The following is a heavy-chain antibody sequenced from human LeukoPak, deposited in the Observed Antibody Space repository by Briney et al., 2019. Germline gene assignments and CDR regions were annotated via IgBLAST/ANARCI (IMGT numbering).Heavy chain of an antibody. J-gene: IGHJ4*02. CDR2: IYTSGST. Sequence: SETLSLTCTVSGGSISSGSYYWSWIRQPAGKGLEWIGRIYTSGSTNYNPSLKSRVTISVDTSKHQFSLKLSSVTAADTAVYYCATMDFWSGYGGYWGQGTLVTVSS. CDR1: GGSISSGSYY. D-gene: IGHD3-3*01. V-gene: IGHV4-61*02. CDR3: ATMDFWSGYGGY.